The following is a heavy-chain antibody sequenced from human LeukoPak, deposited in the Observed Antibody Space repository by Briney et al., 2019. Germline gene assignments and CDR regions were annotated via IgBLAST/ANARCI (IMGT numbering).Heavy chain of an antibody. CDR1: GFSFTSYG. J-gene: IGHJ4*02. Sequence: GRSLRLSCAASGFSFTSYGMHWVRQAPGKGLEWVAVIWYDGTNKYYADSVKGRFTISRDTSNNMLYLQMNSLRAEDTAVYYCARVSESGNSDCWGQGTLVTVSS. CDR2: IWYDGTNK. V-gene: IGHV3-33*01. CDR3: ARVSESGNSDC. D-gene: IGHD4-23*01.